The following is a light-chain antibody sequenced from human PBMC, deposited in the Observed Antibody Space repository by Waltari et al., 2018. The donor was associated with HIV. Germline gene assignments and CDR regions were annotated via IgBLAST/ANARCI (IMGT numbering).Light chain of an antibody. Sequence: QSVLTQPPSVSAAPGQKVTISCSGSGSNIGGNYVSWYQQFPGTAPKLLIYENYERPPGIPDRFSGSKYGTSATLGITGLQTGDEAHYFCGSWDSSLSAVLFGGGTKLTVL. J-gene: IGLJ2*01. CDR3: GSWDSSLSAVL. CDR1: GSNIGGNY. V-gene: IGLV1-51*02. CDR2: ENY.